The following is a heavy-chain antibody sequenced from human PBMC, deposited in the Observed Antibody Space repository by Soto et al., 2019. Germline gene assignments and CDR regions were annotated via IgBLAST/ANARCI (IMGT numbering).Heavy chain of an antibody. CDR2: INAGNGNT. CDR3: ARLGGYSGYDYFWALLYYMDV. V-gene: IGHV1-3*01. J-gene: IGHJ6*03. CDR1: GYTFTSYA. Sequence: ASVKVSCKASGYTFTSYAVHWVRQAPGQRLEWMGWINAGNGNTKYSQKFQDRVTITRDTSASTAYMELSGLRSEDTAVYYCARLGGYSGYDYFWALLYYMDVWGKGTTVTVAS. D-gene: IGHD5-12*01.